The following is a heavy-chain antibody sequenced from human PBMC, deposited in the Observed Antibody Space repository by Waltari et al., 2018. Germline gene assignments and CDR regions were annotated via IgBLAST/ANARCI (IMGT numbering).Heavy chain of an antibody. V-gene: IGHV3-9*01. CDR3: AKEEGIAAAGLGAFDI. Sequence: EVQLVESGGGLVQPGRSLRLSCAASGFTFDDYAMHWVRQAPGKGPEWVSGISWNSGSIGYAYSVKGRFTISRDNAKNSLYLQMNSLRAEDTALYYCAKEEGIAAAGLGAFDIWGQGTMVTVSS. CDR1: GFTFDDYA. J-gene: IGHJ3*02. D-gene: IGHD6-13*01. CDR2: ISWNSGSI.